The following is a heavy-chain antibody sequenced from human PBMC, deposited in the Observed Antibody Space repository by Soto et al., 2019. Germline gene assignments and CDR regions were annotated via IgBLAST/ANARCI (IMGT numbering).Heavy chain of an antibody. Sequence: GGSLRLSCAASGFTFSSYSMNWVRQAPGKGLEWVSSISSSSSYIYYADSVKGRFTISRDNAKNSLYLQMNSLRAEVTAVYYCARDLLEYSSSLGNWFDPWGQGTLVTVSS. V-gene: IGHV3-21*01. D-gene: IGHD6-6*01. CDR3: ARDLLEYSSSLGNWFDP. CDR2: ISSSSSYI. J-gene: IGHJ5*02. CDR1: GFTFSSYS.